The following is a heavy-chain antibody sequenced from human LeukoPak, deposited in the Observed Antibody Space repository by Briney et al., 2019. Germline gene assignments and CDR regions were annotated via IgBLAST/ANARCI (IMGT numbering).Heavy chain of an antibody. V-gene: IGHV4-59*08. J-gene: IGHJ4*02. CDR1: DGSISNYY. CDR3: ARLDAAAGRYLQFFY. D-gene: IGHD5-24*01. CDR2: IHDSGST. Sequence: SETLSLTCTVSDGSISNYYWSWIRQSPEKGLEWIGYIHDSGSTNYNPSLKSRVTISVDTSKNQFSLKLSSVTAADTAVYYCARLDAAAGRYLQFFYWGQGTLVTVSS.